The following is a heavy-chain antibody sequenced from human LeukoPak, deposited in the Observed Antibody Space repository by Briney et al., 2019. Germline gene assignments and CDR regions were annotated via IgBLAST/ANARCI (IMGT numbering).Heavy chain of an antibody. D-gene: IGHD5-12*01. Sequence: PSETLSLTCTVSGGSISSGGYYWSWIRQHPGKGLEWIGYIYYSGSTYYNPSLKSRVTISVDTSKNQFSLKLSSVTAADTAVYYCARVGYAYWFDPRGQGTLVTVSS. J-gene: IGHJ5*02. CDR3: ARVGYAYWFDP. CDR2: IYYSGST. CDR1: GGSISSGGYY. V-gene: IGHV4-31*03.